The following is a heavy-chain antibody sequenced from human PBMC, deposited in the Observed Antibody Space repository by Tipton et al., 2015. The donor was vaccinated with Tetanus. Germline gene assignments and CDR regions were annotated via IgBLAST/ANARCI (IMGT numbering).Heavy chain of an antibody. CDR2: IYYSGST. CDR3: ASRGTLRL. J-gene: IGHJ4*02. Sequence: TLSLTCTVSGGSISSSSYYWGWIRQPPGKGLEWIGSIYYSGSTYYNPSLKSRVTISVDTSKNQFSLKLRSVTVADTAFYYCASRGTLRLWGPGTLVTVSS. V-gene: IGHV4-39*01. CDR1: GGSISSSSYY.